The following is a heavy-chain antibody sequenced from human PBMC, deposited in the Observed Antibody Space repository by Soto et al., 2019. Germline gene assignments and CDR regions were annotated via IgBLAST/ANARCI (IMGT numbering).Heavy chain of an antibody. D-gene: IGHD6-6*01. V-gene: IGHV3-64D*08. CDR3: AKVTYSSSSVAFDI. CDR2: ISSNGGST. Sequence: GGSLRLSCSASGFTFSSYAMHWVRQAPGKGLEYVSAISSNGGSTYYADSVKGRFTISRDNSKNTLYLQMSSLRAEDTAVYYCAKVTYSSSSVAFDIWGQGTMVTVSS. J-gene: IGHJ3*02. CDR1: GFTFSSYA.